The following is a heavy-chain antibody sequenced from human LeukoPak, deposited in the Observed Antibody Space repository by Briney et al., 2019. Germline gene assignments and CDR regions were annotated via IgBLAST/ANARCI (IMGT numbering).Heavy chain of an antibody. CDR1: GLTFSDHY. J-gene: IGHJ6*03. V-gene: IGHV4-34*01. CDR3: ARMELGVGATFYYYYYMDV. Sequence: PGGSLRLSCAASGLTFSDHYLDWVRQAPGKGLEWIGEIHHSGSTNYNPSLKSRVIISIDTSKNQFSLKLRSVTAADTAVYYCARMELGVGATFYYYYYMDVWGKGTTVTVSS. CDR2: IHHSGST. D-gene: IGHD1-26*01.